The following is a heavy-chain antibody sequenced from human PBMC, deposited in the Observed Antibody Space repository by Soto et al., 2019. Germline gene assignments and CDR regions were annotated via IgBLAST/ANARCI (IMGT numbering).Heavy chain of an antibody. CDR2: ISGRDSST. D-gene: IGHD1-26*01. CDR1: GFTFSSYA. V-gene: IGHV3-23*01. J-gene: IGHJ4*02. Sequence: TGGSLRLSCAASGFTFSSYAMNWVRQAPGKGLEWVSVISGRDSSTYYADSVKGRFTISRDNSKNTLYVQMNSLRAEDTSVYYCAKEGGLSGSYYISSSYYFDYWGQGTLVTVSS. CDR3: AKEGGLSGSYYISSSYYFDY.